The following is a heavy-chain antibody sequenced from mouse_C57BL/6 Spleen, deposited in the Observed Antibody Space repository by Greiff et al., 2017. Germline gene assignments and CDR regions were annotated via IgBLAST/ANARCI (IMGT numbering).Heavy chain of an antibody. CDR1: GYTFTSYW. CDR3: ARSGSTTVVEGWYFDV. V-gene: IGHV1-64*01. J-gene: IGHJ1*03. Sequence: QVQLQQPGAELVKPGASVKLSCKASGYTFTSYWMHWVKQRPGQGLEWIGMIHPNSGSTNYNEKFKSKATLTVDKSSSTAYMQLSSLTSEDSAVYYCARSGSTTVVEGWYFDVWGTGTTVTVSS. D-gene: IGHD1-1*01. CDR2: IHPNSGST.